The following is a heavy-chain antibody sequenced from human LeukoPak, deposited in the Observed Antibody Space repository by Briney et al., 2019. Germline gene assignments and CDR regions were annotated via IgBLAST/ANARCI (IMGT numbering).Heavy chain of an antibody. CDR2: ISYDGSNK. Sequence: GGSLRLSCAASGFTFSSYAMHWVRQAPGKGLEWVAVISYDGSNKYYADSVKGRFTISRDNSKNTLYLQMNSLRAEDTAVYYCAKYAPPTTVVTRFFDYWGQGTLVTVSS. V-gene: IGHV3-30-3*02. CDR3: AKYAPPTTVVTRFFDY. D-gene: IGHD4-23*01. J-gene: IGHJ4*02. CDR1: GFTFSSYA.